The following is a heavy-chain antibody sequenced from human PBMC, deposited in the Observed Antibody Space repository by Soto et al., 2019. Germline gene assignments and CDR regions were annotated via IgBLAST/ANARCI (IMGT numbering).Heavy chain of an antibody. CDR1: GFTFSDHH. Sequence: GGSLRLSCAASGFTFSDHHMDWVRQAPGKGLEWVGRIRNKANSYTTEYAASVKGRFTISRDDSKNSLYLQMNSLKTEDTAVYYCARVLTGTPDYWGQGTLVTVSS. V-gene: IGHV3-72*01. J-gene: IGHJ4*02. CDR2: IRNKANSYTT. CDR3: ARVLTGTPDY. D-gene: IGHD1-20*01.